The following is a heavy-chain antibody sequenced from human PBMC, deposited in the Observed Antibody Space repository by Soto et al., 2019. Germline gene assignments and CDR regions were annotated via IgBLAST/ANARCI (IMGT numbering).Heavy chain of an antibody. CDR2: MSYDGTKE. J-gene: IGHJ4*02. CDR1: GFTLTTYG. Sequence: QPGGSLRLSCAASGFTLTTYGMHWVRQAPGKGLEWVAAMSYDGTKEYYADSVKGRFTISRDSSRNTLFLQLNSLRAEDTAVYYCAKDSMASGYDDYFDFWGQGTPVTVSS. V-gene: IGHV3-30*18. D-gene: IGHD5-12*01. CDR3: AKDSMASGYDDYFDF.